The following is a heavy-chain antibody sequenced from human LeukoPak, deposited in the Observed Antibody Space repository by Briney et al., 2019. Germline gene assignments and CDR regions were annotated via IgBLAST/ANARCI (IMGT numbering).Heavy chain of an antibody. D-gene: IGHD3-3*01. J-gene: IGHJ5*02. CDR1: GGSISSYY. V-gene: IGHV4-59*01. CDR3: ARGRQYYDFWSGYYGYDP. Sequence: SETLSLTCTVSGGSISSYYWSWNRQPPGKGLEYIGYIYYSGSTNYNPSLKSRVTISVDTSKNQFSLKLSSVTAADTAVYYCARGRQYYDFWSGYYGYDPWGQGTLVTVSS. CDR2: IYYSGST.